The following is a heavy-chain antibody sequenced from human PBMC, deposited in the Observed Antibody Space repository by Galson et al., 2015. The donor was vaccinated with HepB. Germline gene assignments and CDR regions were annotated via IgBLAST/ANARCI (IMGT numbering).Heavy chain of an antibody. Sequence: SVKVSCKASGYTFTSYYMHWVRQAPGQGLEWMGIINPSGGSTSYAQKFQGRVTMTRDTSTSTVYMERNSLRSEDTAVYYCARAAQFLGNYDYWGQGTLVTVSS. CDR1: GYTFTSYY. CDR3: ARAAQFLGNYDY. V-gene: IGHV1-46*01. J-gene: IGHJ4*02. D-gene: IGHD1-7*01. CDR2: INPSGGST.